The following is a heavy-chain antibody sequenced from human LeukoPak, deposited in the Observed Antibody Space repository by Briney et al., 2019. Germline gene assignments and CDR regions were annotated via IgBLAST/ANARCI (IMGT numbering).Heavy chain of an antibody. CDR1: GGSFSGYY. Sequence: SETLSLTCAVYGGSFSGYYWSWIRQPPGKGLEWIGEINHSGSTNYNPSLKSRVTISVDTSQNQFSLKLSSVTAADTAVYYCARELAVAGTIDYWGQGTLVTVSS. CDR2: INHSGST. V-gene: IGHV4-34*01. D-gene: IGHD6-19*01. CDR3: ARELAVAGTIDY. J-gene: IGHJ4*02.